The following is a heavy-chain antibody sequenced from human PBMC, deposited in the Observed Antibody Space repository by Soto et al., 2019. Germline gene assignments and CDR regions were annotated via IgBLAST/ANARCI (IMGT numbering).Heavy chain of an antibody. CDR1: SGSISSYY. CDR2: IYYSGST. CDR3: ARGNAHYYGSGSYAFDI. Sequence: SETLSLTCTVSSGSISSYYWSWIRQPPGKGLEWIGYIYYSGSTNYNPSLKSRVTISVDTSKNQYSLKLSSVTAADTAVYYCARGNAHYYGSGSYAFDIWGQGTMVTVSS. D-gene: IGHD3-10*01. J-gene: IGHJ3*02. V-gene: IGHV4-59*01.